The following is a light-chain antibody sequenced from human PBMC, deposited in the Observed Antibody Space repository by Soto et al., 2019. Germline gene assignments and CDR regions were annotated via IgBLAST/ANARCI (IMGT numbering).Light chain of an antibody. CDR2: EVF. J-gene: IGKJ4*01. CDR3: MQSIEIPLT. CDR1: QYINTR. V-gene: IGKV3-11*01. Sequence: EIVLTQSPATLSSFPGDRVTLSCRASQYINTRLAWYQHRPGQAPRLLIYEVFTRFSGVPDRFSGSGSGTDFTLKISRVEAEDVGVYYCMQSIEIPLTFGGGTKVDIK.